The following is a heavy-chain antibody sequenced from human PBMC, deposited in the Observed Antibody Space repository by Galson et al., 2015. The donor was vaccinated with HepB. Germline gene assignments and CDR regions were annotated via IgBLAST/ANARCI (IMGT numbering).Heavy chain of an antibody. J-gene: IGHJ4*02. CDR3: ARDRAIAARFLSLDY. CDR2: IWHDGSNK. D-gene: IGHD6-6*01. Sequence: SLRLSCAASGFTFSSYGMHWVRQAPGKGLEWVAVIWHDGSNKYYADSVKGRFTISRDNSKNTLYLQMNSLRAEDTAVYYCARDRAIAARFLSLDYWGQGTLVTVSS. V-gene: IGHV3-33*01. CDR1: GFTFSSYG.